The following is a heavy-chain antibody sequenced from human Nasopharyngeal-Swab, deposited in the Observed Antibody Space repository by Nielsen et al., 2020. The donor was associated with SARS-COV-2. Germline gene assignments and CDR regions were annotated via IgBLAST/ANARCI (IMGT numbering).Heavy chain of an antibody. CDR1: GGSISSYY. Sequence: SETLSLTCTVSGGSISSYYWSWIRQPPGKGLEWIGYIYYRGSTNYNPSLKSRVTISVDTSKNQFSLKLSSVTAADTAVYYCARAPNYILYYFDYWGQGTLVTVSS. CDR2: IYYRGST. CDR3: ARAPNYILYYFDY. J-gene: IGHJ4*02. V-gene: IGHV4-59*01. D-gene: IGHD3-10*01.